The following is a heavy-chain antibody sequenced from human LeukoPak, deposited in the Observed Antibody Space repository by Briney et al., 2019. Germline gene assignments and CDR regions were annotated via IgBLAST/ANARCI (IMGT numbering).Heavy chain of an antibody. CDR2: IYYSGST. D-gene: IGHD6-13*01. V-gene: IGHV4-59*01. J-gene: IGHJ4*02. CDR3: TNAHTGIAAAGMGY. CDR1: GGSISSYY. Sequence: PSETLSLTCTVSGGSISSYYWSWIRQPPGKGLEWIGYIYYSGSTNYNPSLKSRVTISVDTSKNQFSLKLSSVTAADTAVYYCTNAHTGIAAAGMGYWGQGTLVTVSS.